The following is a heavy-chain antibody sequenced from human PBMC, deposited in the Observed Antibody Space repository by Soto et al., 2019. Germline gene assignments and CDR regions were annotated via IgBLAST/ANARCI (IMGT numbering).Heavy chain of an antibody. CDR2: IYHSGTT. V-gene: IGHV4-38-2*01. D-gene: IGHD2-2*01. CDR3: ARIGRESTTFYGWFDP. Sequence: SETLSLTCVVSGSSISTDFYWGWIRQAPGKALEWIGSIYHSGTTYYNPSLRSRLTISVDTSNNQFSLMLRSVTAADTAVYHCARIGRESTTFYGWFDPWGQGSLVTVSS. CDR1: GSSISTDFY. J-gene: IGHJ5*02.